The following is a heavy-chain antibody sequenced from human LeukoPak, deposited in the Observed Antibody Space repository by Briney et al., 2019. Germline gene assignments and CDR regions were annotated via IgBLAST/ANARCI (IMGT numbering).Heavy chain of an antibody. V-gene: IGHV3-9*01. CDR3: AKDIKRGGRTGKVDY. J-gene: IGHJ4*02. Sequence: GGSLRLSCAASGFTFDDYAMHWVRQAPGKGLEWVSGISWNSGSIGYADSVKGRFTISRDSAKNSLYLQMNSLRAEDTALYYCAKDIKRGGRTGKVDYWGQGTLVTVSS. D-gene: IGHD3-10*01. CDR1: GFTFDDYA. CDR2: ISWNSGSI.